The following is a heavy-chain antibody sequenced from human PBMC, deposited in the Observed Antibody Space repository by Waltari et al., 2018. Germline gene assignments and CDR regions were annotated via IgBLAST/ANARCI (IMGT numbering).Heavy chain of an antibody. CDR2: IHFDGGQT. CDR3: AKDAFGNTYLDH. Sequence: QVQLVEPGGGVVAPGMSLRLCCAASGFTIGSSGMHWVRQAPGKVLEWVALIHFDGGQTYYGDSVRGRFTISTDNSKNTLYLDMNSLKLNDTAIYYCAKDAFGNTYLDHWGQGTLVTVAS. J-gene: IGHJ4*02. D-gene: IGHD3-10*01. V-gene: IGHV3-30*02. CDR1: GFTIGSSG.